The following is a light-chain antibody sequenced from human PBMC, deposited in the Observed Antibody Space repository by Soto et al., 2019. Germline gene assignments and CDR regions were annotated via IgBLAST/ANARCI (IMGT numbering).Light chain of an antibody. Sequence: DIQMNQSPSTLSASVGDRVTITCRASQSISSYLAWYQQKPGKAPKLLIYAASTLQSGVPSRFSGSGSGTDFTLTISSLQPEDFATYYCQQLNSYPWTFGQGTKVDIK. CDR2: AAS. V-gene: IGKV1-9*01. J-gene: IGKJ1*01. CDR3: QQLNSYPWT. CDR1: QSISSY.